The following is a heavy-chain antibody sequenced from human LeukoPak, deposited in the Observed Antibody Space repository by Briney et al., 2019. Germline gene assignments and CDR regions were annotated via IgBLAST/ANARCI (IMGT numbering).Heavy chain of an antibody. D-gene: IGHD3-3*01. CDR1: GGSISSYY. J-gene: IGHJ3*02. CDR2: IYYSGST. CDR3: ARDSRSFDI. Sequence: PSETLSLTCTVSGGSISSYYWSWIRQPPGKGLEWIGYIYYSGSTNYNPSLRSRVTILADTSKNQLSLKLNSVTAADTAVYYCARDSRSFDIWGQGTIVTVSS. V-gene: IGHV4-59*01.